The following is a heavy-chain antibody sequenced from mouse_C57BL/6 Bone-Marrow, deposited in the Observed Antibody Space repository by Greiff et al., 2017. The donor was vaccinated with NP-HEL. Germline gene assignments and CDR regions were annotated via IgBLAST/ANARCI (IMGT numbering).Heavy chain of an antibody. CDR1: GFTFSSYG. J-gene: IGHJ4*01. CDR3: ARRDDYDGMDY. D-gene: IGHD2-4*01. Sequence: DVMLVESGGDLVKPGGSLKLSCAASGFTFSSYGMSWVRQTPDKRLEWVATISSGGSYTYYPDSVKGRFTISRDNAKNTLYLQMSSLKSEDTAMYYCARRDDYDGMDYWGQGTSVTVSS. CDR2: ISSGGSYT. V-gene: IGHV5-6*02.